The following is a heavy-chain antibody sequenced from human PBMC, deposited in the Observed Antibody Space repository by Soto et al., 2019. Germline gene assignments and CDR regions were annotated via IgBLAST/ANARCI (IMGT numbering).Heavy chain of an antibody. J-gene: IGHJ4*02. Sequence: QAQLQESGPGLVKPSQTLSLTCTVSGGSISSGGYYWSWIRQHPGKGLEWIGYIYYSGSTYYNPSLKSRVTISVDTSKNQFSLKLSSVTAADTAVYYCARGDMVRGVTQFDYWGQGTLVTVSS. CDR2: IYYSGST. CDR1: GGSISSGGYY. D-gene: IGHD3-10*01. V-gene: IGHV4-31*03. CDR3: ARGDMVRGVTQFDY.